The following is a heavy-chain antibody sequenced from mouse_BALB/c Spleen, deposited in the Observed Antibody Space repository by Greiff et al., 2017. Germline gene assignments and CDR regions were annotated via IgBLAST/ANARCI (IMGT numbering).Heavy chain of an antibody. CDR3: ARRGNLYYYAMDY. CDR2: INPYNDGT. J-gene: IGHJ4*01. CDR1: GYTFTSYV. D-gene: IGHD2-1*01. V-gene: IGHV1-14*01. Sequence: VQLQQSGPELVKSGASVKMSCKASGYTFTSYVMHWVKQKPGQGLEWIGYINPYNDGTKYNEKFKGKATLTSDKSSSTAYMELSSLTSEDSAVYYCARRGNLYYYAMDYWGQGTSVTVSS.